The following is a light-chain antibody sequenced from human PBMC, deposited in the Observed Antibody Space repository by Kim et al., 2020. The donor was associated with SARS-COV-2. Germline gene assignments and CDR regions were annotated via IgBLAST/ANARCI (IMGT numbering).Light chain of an antibody. CDR1: SSNIGSNY. Sequence: ELTQPPSASGTPGQRVTISCSGSSSNIGSNYVYWYQQLPGTAPKLLIYRNNQRPSGVPDRFSGSKSGTSASLAISGLRSEDEADYYCAAWDDSLCGSWVFGGGTQLTVL. CDR2: RNN. J-gene: IGLJ3*02. CDR3: AAWDDSLCGSWV. V-gene: IGLV1-47*01.